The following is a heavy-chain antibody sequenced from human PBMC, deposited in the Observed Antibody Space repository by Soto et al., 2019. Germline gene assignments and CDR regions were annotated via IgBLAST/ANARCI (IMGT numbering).Heavy chain of an antibody. Sequence: SVKVSCKASGGTFSSYTISWVRQAPGQGLEWMGRIIPILGIANYAQKFQGRVTITADKSTSTAYMELSSLRSEDTAVYYCARGLITMVRGVIIPYYYYYMDVWGKGTTVTVSS. V-gene: IGHV1-69*02. CDR1: GGTFSSYT. CDR2: IIPILGIA. D-gene: IGHD3-10*01. J-gene: IGHJ6*03. CDR3: ARGLITMVRGVIIPYYYYYMDV.